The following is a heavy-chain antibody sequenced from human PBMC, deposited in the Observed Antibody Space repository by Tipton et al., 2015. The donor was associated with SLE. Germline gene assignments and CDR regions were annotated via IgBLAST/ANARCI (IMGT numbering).Heavy chain of an antibody. J-gene: IGHJ4*02. V-gene: IGHV4-4*02. D-gene: IGHD3-22*01. Sequence: TLSLTCAVSGGSISSSNWWSWVRQPPGKGLEWIGEIYHSGSTNYNPSLKSRVTISVDKSKNQFSLKLSSVTAADTAVYYCARGSAMDYYDSSAHRWGQGTLVTVSS. CDR2: IYHSGST. CDR3: ARGSAMDYYDSSAHR. CDR1: GGSISSSNW.